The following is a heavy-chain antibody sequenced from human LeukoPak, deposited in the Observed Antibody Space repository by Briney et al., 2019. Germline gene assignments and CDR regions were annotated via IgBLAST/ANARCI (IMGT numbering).Heavy chain of an antibody. CDR1: GGSFSGFY. V-gene: IGHV4-34*01. D-gene: IGHD3-10*01. J-gene: IGHJ4*02. CDR3: ARGRKGGSAL. CDR2: IDHSGST. Sequence: PSETLSLTCDVYGGSFSGFYWNWIRQPPGKGLEWTGEIDHSGSTNYNPSLKSRVIISVDRANNQFSLKLSSVTAADTAFYYCARGRKGGSALWGQGTLVTVSS.